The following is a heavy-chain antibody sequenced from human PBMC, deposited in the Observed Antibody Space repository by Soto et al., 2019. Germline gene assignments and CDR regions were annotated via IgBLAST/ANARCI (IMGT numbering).Heavy chain of an antibody. CDR1: GFTFSSYG. V-gene: IGHV3-30*18. CDR3: AKERAVSYYYYYYYYGMDV. D-gene: IGHD1-26*01. Sequence: QVQLVESGGGVVQPGRSLRLSCAASGFTFSSYGMHWVRQAPGKGLEWVAVISYDGSNKYYADSVKGRFTISRDNSKNTLYLQMNSLTAEDTAVYYCAKERAVSYYYYYYYYGMDVWGQGTTVTVSS. CDR2: ISYDGSNK. J-gene: IGHJ6*02.